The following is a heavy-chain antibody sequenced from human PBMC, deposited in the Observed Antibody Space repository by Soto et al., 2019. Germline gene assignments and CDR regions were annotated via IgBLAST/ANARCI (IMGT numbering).Heavy chain of an antibody. CDR1: GGSFHGDY. V-gene: IGHV4-34*01. CDR3: ARNRLGGSEWDMEV. CDR2: INHSGSA. Sequence: SETLSLTCAVYGGSFHGDYWSWIRQPPGKGLEWIGEINHSGSANYNPTFKSRVSMSVDTSKKQFSLKLSSVTAVDTAVYYCARNRLGGSEWDMEVWGQGTTVTVSS. J-gene: IGHJ6*02. D-gene: IGHD1-26*01.